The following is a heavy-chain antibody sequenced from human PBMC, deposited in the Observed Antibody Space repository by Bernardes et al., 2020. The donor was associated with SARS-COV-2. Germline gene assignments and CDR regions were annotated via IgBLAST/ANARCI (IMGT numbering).Heavy chain of an antibody. CDR3: ASNRYYYGSGSYPFDY. V-gene: IGHV3-30*03. CDR1: GFTFSSYG. D-gene: IGHD3-10*01. Sequence: GGSLRLSCAASGFTFSSYGMHWVRQAPGKGLEWVAVISYDGSNKYYADSVKGRFTISRDNSKNTLYLQMNSLRAEDTAVYYCASNRYYYGSGSYPFDYWGQGTLVTVSS. CDR2: ISYDGSNK. J-gene: IGHJ4*02.